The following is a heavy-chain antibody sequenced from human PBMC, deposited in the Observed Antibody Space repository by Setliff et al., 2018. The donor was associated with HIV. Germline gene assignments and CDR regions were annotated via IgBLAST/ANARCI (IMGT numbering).Heavy chain of an antibody. CDR1: GFTFGEYG. CDR2: IRSKAHGGTT. V-gene: IGHV3-49*03. J-gene: IGHJ4*02. D-gene: IGHD2-15*01. CDR3: TRGMRPMVKRVPFDY. Sequence: GGSLRLSCLGSGFTFGEYGMSWFRQAPGKGLEWVGFIRSKAHGGTTEYAASVKGRFTISRDDSKSIAYLQVNSLKSADAAVYYCTRGMRPMVKRVPFDYWGQGTLVTVSS.